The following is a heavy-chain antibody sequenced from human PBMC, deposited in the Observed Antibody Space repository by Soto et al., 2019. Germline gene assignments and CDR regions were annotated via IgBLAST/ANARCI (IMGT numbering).Heavy chain of an antibody. J-gene: IGHJ6*02. CDR3: ARLRAEAYYYYGMDV. Sequence: PSETLSLTCAVSGYSISSGYYWAWIRQPPGKGLEWIGSIYHTGSTYYNPSLKSRVTMSVDTSKNRFSLKLSSVTAADTAMYYCARLRAEAYYYYGMDVWGQGTTVTVSS. CDR2: IYHTGST. V-gene: IGHV4-38-2*01. CDR1: GYSISSGYY.